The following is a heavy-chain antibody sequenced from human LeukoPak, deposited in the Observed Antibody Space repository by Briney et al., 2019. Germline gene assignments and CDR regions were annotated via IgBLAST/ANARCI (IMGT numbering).Heavy chain of an antibody. CDR3: ARRGSGSYYRDFFDY. D-gene: IGHD3-10*01. V-gene: IGHV5-51*01. CDR2: IYPGDSDT. CDR1: GYNFTSYC. J-gene: IGHJ4*02. Sequence: GESLKISCKGSGYNFTSYCIGWVRQMPGKGLEWMGIIYPGDSDTRYSPSFQGQVTMSADKSISTAYLQWSSLKASDTAMYYCARRGSGSYYRDFFDYWGQGTLATVSS.